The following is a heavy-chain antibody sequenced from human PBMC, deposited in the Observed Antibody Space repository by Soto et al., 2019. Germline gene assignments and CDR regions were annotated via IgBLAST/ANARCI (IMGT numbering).Heavy chain of an antibody. V-gene: IGHV3-9*01. CDR2: IIWNTGRV. D-gene: IGHD3-10*01. CDR1: GLSFHAAG. J-gene: IGHJ6*02. Sequence: EVQLVESGGDLVQPGRSLRLSCAVSGLSFHAAGMHWVRQAPGKGLEWVSGIIWNTGRVGYADSVKGRCTISRDKTKNSLYLQMNSLRVEDTALYFCTEDITPGGADVWGQGTTVTVSS. CDR3: TEDITPGGADV.